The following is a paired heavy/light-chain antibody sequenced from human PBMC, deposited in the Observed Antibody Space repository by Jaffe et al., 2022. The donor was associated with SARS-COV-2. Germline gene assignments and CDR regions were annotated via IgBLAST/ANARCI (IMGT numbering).Heavy chain of an antibody. V-gene: IGHV3-15*01. D-gene: IGHD5-18*01. CDR1: GFTFANAW. CDR3: TTLTHGYGYGIFSFDF. Sequence: EVQLVESGGGLVKPGGSLRLSCAASGFTFANAWMSWVRQAPGKGLEWVGRIKSKTDGETRVYAAPMKGRFTMSRDDSKSMLYLEMNNLKTEDTAVYYCTTLTHGYGYGIFSFDFWGQGTLVTVSS. J-gene: IGHJ4*02. CDR2: IKSKTDGETR.
Light chain of an antibody. CDR3: QSADSSGSLGV. Sequence: SYELTQPPSVSVSPGQTARITCSGDALPKQYGYWYQQKPGQAPLLMIYKDGQRPSGIPERFSGSSSGTTVTLTISGVQAEDEADYYCQSADSSGSLGVFGGGTKLTVL. V-gene: IGLV3-25*03. CDR2: KDG. J-gene: IGLJ3*02. CDR1: ALPKQY.